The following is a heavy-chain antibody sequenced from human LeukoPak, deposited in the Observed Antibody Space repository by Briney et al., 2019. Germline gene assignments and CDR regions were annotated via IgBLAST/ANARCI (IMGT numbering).Heavy chain of an antibody. CDR1: GGSISRSSYY. D-gene: IGHD6-13*01. V-gene: IGHV4-39*07. Sequence: SETLSLTCTVSGGSISRSSYYWGWIRQPPGKGLEWIGSIYYSGSTYYNPSLKSRVTISVDTSKNQFSLKLSSVTAADTAVYYCARDLAASADNWFDPCGQGTLVTVSS. J-gene: IGHJ5*02. CDR2: IYYSGST. CDR3: ARDLAASADNWFDP.